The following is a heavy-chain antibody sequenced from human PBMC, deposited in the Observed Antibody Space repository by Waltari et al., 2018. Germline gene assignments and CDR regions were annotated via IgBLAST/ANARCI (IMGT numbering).Heavy chain of an antibody. CDR1: GGSFSGYY. J-gene: IGHJ6*02. CDR2: ITQIGST. V-gene: IGHV4-34*01. Sequence: QVQLQQWGAGLLKASETLSLSCTVYGGSFSGYYWSWSRQPPGKGLEWIGEITQIGSTNYNPSLKSRVSISADMSKNLFSLKLNSVTVADTAEYYCARGSESPYYQYYYGMDVWGQGTTVTVSS. CDR3: ARGSESPYYQYYYGMDV.